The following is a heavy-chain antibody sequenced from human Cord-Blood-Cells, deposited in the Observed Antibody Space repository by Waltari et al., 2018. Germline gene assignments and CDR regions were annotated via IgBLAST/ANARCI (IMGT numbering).Heavy chain of an antibody. CDR1: GYTFTGYY. D-gene: IGHD6-13*01. CDR2: NNPNRGGT. Sequence: QVQLVQSGAEVKKPGASVKVSCKASGYTFTGYYMHWVRQAPGQGLEWMGGNNPNRGGTNYAQKFEGRVTMTRDTSISTAYMELSRLRSDDTAVYYCAREMAAAGWFDPWGQGTLVTVSS. V-gene: IGHV1-2*02. J-gene: IGHJ5*02. CDR3: AREMAAAGWFDP.